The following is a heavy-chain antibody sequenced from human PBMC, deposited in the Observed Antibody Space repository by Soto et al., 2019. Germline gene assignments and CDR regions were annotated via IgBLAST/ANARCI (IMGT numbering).Heavy chain of an antibody. CDR1: GFTFSGYW. CDR3: ARDGSGPIDFDY. V-gene: IGHV3-74*01. D-gene: IGHD3-10*01. Sequence: EVQLVESGGGLVQPGGSLRLSCAASGFTFSGYWMHWVRQAPGKGLVWVSRVDNDGISTTYADSVKGRFTISRDNAKNTLYLQMNSLTAEDTAVYYCARDGSGPIDFDYWGQGTLVTVSS. J-gene: IGHJ4*02. CDR2: VDNDGIST.